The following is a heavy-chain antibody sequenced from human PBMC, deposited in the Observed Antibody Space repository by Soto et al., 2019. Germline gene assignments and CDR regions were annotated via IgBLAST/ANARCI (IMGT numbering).Heavy chain of an antibody. CDR2: IYYSGST. V-gene: IGHV4-39*01. Sequence: WVRQAPDKGLEWIGSIYYSGSTYYNPSLKSRVTISVDTSKNQFSLKLSSVTAADTAVYYCATQEVGGSYVYTFDPWGQGTLVSVSS. J-gene: IGHJ5*02. CDR3: ATQEVGGSYVYTFDP. D-gene: IGHD1-26*01.